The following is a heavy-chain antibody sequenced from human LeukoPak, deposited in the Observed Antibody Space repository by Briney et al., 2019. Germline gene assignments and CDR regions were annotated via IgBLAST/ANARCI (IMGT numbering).Heavy chain of an antibody. J-gene: IGHJ3*02. D-gene: IGHD2-2*03. CDR3: AREWIDVGAAFDI. Sequence: GGSLRLSCAASGFTFSSYAMHWVRQAPGKGLEWVAVISYDGSNKYYADSVKGRFTIPRDNSKNTLYLQMNSLRAEDTAVYYCAREWIDVGAAFDIWGQGTMVTVSS. V-gene: IGHV3-30-3*01. CDR2: ISYDGSNK. CDR1: GFTFSSYA.